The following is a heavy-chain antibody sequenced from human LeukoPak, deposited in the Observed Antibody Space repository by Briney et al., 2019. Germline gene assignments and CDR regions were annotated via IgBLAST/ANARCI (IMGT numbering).Heavy chain of an antibody. CDR2: IYGSGVTT. D-gene: IGHD2-2*02. CDR1: AFSFSSFA. V-gene: IGHV3-23*01. Sequence: PGGSLRLSCAASAFSFSSFAMTWVRQAPGKGLEWVSGIYGSGVTTYYADSVKGRFTISRDNSKNTLYLQMNSLRAEDTAVYCCAKDFGPAAIRGYYMDVWGKGTTVTVSS. J-gene: IGHJ6*03. CDR3: AKDFGPAAIRGYYMDV.